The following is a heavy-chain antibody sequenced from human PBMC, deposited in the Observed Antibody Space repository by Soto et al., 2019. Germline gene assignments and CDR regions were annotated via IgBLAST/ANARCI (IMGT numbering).Heavy chain of an antibody. V-gene: IGHV4-39*01. D-gene: IGHD5-12*01. CDR1: GGSISSSSYY. CDR3: ARLLGYSGYDPQGPYFDY. CDR2: IYYSGST. Sequence: SETLCLTCTVSGGSISSSSYYWGWIRQPPGKGLEWIGSIYYSGSTYYNPSLNSRVTISVDTSKNQFSLKLSSVTAADTAVYYCARLLGYSGYDPQGPYFDYWGQGTLVTVSS. J-gene: IGHJ4*02.